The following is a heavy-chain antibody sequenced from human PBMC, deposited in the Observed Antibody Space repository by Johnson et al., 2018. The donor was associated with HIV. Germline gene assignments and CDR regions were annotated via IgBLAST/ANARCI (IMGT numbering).Heavy chain of an antibody. CDR2: IGTAGDT. D-gene: IGHD1-1*01. V-gene: IGHV3-13*01. J-gene: IGHJ3*02. CDR1: GFTFDDYA. CDR3: ARESPGYAFDI. Sequence: VQLVESGGGLVQPGRSLRLSCAASGFTFDDYAMHWVRQGTGKGLEWVSAIGTAGDTYYPGSVKGRFTISRENAKNSLYLQMNSLRAGDTAVYYCARESPGYAFDIWGQGTMVTVSS.